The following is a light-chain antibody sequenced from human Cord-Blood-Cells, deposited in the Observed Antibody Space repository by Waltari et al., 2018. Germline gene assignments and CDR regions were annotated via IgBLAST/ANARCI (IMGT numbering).Light chain of an antibody. CDR2: EGS. V-gene: IGLV2-23*01. CDR1: SSGVGSYNL. J-gene: IGLJ1*01. CDR3: CSYAGSSTDV. Sequence: QSALTQPASVSGSPGQSITISCTGTSSGVGSYNLVSWYQQHPGKAPKLMIYEGSKRPSGVSNRFSGSNSGNTASLTISGLQAEDEADYYCCSYAGSSTDVYGTGTKFTFL.